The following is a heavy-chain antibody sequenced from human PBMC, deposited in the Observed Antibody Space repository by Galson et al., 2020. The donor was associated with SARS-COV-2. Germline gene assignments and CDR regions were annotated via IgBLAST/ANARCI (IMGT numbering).Heavy chain of an antibody. CDR2: IGTTPGAT. Sequence: GGSLRLSCAASGFTCSTFDMPWVRQVEGKGLEWVAAIGTTPGATFYSASVKGRFTISRENAKNSVFLQMNSLRAEDTAVYYCARARSGNYHDSSGLYFYWGQGVLVTVAA. D-gene: IGHD3-22*01. CDR3: ARARSGNYHDSSGLYFY. CDR1: GFTCSTFD. V-gene: IGHV3-13*01. J-gene: IGHJ4*02.